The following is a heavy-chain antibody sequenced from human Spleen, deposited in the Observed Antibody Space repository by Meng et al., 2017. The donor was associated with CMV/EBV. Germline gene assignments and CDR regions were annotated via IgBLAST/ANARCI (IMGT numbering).Heavy chain of an antibody. CDR3: ARPEQYPPEHFQH. CDR1: GFPFRFYA. J-gene: IGHJ1*01. D-gene: IGHD6-19*01. CDR2: ISSDGNNK. V-gene: IGHV3-30*04. Sequence: CAASGFPFRFYAMHWVRQAPGKGLKWVAVISSDGNNKYFGDSVKGRLTISRDNSNNMLYLRMNSLRAEDTAVYYCARPEQYPPEHFQHWGQGTLVTVSS.